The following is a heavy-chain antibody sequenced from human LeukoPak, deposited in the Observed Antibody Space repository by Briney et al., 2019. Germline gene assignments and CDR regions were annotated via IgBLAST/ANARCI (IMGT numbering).Heavy chain of an antibody. V-gene: IGHV4-39*01. CDR1: GGSINSSSYY. CDR2: IYYSGST. D-gene: IGHD4-23*01. Sequence: SEALSLTCTVSGGSINSSSYYWGWIRQPPGKGLEWIGSIYYSGSTYYNPSLKSRVTISVDTSKNQFSLKLSSVTAADTAVYYCARRGGNLSVIWFDPWGQGTLVTVSS. J-gene: IGHJ5*02. CDR3: ARRGGNLSVIWFDP.